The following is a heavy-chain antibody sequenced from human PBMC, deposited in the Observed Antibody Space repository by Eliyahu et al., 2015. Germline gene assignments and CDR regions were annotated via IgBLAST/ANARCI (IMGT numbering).Heavy chain of an antibody. J-gene: IGHJ4*02. CDR2: INHSGST. D-gene: IGHD3-3*01. V-gene: IGHV4-34*01. Sequence: QVQLQQWGAGLLKPSETLSLTCAVYGGSFSGYYWSWIRQPPGKGLEWIGGINHSGSTNYKPSLKSRVTISVDTSKNQFSLKLSSVTAADTAVYYCARVKGFTIFGVAPLDYWGQGTLVTVSS. CDR3: ARVKGFTIFGVAPLDY. CDR1: GGSFSGYY.